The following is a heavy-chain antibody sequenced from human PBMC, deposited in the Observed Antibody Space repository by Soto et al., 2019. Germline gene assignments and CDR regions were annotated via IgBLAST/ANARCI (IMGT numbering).Heavy chain of an antibody. V-gene: IGHV1-69*01. CDR1: GGTFSSYA. CDR2: IIPIFGTA. D-gene: IGHD2-2*01. J-gene: IGHJ6*02. CDR3: ARSLSIVVVPAATAYYYYGMDV. Sequence: QVQLVQSGAEVKKPGSSVKVSCKASGGTFSSYAISWVRQAPGQGLEWMGGIIPIFGTANYAQKFQVRVTITADESTSTDDMELSSLRSEDTAVYYCARSLSIVVVPAATAYYYYGMDVWGQGTTVTVSS.